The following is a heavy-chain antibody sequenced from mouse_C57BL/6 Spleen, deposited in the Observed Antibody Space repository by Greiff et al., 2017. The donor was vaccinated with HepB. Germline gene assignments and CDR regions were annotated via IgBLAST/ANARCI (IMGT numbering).Heavy chain of an antibody. CDR1: GYTFTSYG. Sequence: VQLQQSGAELARPGASVKLSCKASGYTFTSYGISWVKQRTGQGLEWIGEIYPRSGNTYYNEKFKGKATLTADKSSSTAYMELRSLTSDDSAVYFCARGYASSYEVFFDYWGQGTTLTVSS. J-gene: IGHJ2*01. V-gene: IGHV1-81*01. CDR3: ARGYASSYEVFFDY. CDR2: IYPRSGNT. D-gene: IGHD1-1*01.